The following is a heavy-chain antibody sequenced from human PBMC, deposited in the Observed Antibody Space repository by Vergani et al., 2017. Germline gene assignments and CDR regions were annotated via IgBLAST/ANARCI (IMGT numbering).Heavy chain of an antibody. CDR3: AKDDSSSWYSPFDI. Sequence: QVHLVESGGGVVQPGRSLRLSCVVSGFTSSYYGMHWVRQAPGKGLEWVAVISYDGSNKYYADSVKGRFTISRDNSKNTLYLQMNSLRAEDTAVYYCAKDDSSSWYSPFDIWGQGTMVTFSS. D-gene: IGHD6-13*01. CDR2: ISYDGSNK. V-gene: IGHV3-30*18. J-gene: IGHJ3*02. CDR1: GFTSSYYG.